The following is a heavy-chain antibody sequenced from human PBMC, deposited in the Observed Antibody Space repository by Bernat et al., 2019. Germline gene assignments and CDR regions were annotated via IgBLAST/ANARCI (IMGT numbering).Heavy chain of an antibody. CDR1: GGSFSGYY. CDR3: AHNSGWYGNKYFQH. V-gene: IGHV4-34*01. D-gene: IGHD6-19*01. Sequence: QVQLQQWGAGLLKPSETLSLTCAVYGGSFSGYYWSWIRQPPGKGLEWIGEINHSGSTNYNPSLKSRVTISVDTSKNQFSLKLSSVTAADTAVYYCAHNSGWYGNKYFQHWGQGTLVTVSS. J-gene: IGHJ1*01. CDR2: INHSGST.